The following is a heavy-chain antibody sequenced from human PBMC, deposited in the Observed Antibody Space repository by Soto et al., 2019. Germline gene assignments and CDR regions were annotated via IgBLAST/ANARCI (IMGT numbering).Heavy chain of an antibody. CDR1: EYTFTTYD. CDR3: ARALGYSSTSRLDL. J-gene: IGHJ4*02. CDR2: MNPDTGNT. V-gene: IGHV1-8*01. D-gene: IGHD6-19*01. Sequence: QVQLVQSGAEVEKPGASVKVSCKASEYTFTTYDFNWVRQAPGHGLEWMGWMNPDTGNTGYAQKFQGRVTMTRDTSISTAFMALSGLTAEDTAVYYCARALGYSSTSRLDLWGQGTLVTVSS.